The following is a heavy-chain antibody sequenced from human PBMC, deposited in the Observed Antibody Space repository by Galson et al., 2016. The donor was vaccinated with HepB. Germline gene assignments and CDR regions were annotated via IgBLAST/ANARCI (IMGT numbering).Heavy chain of an antibody. CDR2: MYSGGGT. V-gene: IGHV3-53*01. CDR3: ATNDHYFVNFGYAFDV. CDR1: GFPVSANF. D-gene: IGHD3-10*02. Sequence: SLRLSCAVSGFPVSANFMTWVRQAPGTGLAWVSIMYSGGGTFYAHPVKGRFTISRDISQNTLYLQLHGMRAEDTAVYYCATNDHYFVNFGYAFDVWGQGTMVTVSS. J-gene: IGHJ3*01.